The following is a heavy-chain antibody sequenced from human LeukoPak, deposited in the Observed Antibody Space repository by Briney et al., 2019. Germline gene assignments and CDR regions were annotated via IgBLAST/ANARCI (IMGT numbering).Heavy chain of an antibody. D-gene: IGHD2-2*01. Sequence: GGSLRLSCAASGFTFSDYYMSWIRQAPGKGLEWVSYISSSSSYTNYADSVKGRFTISRDNAKNSLYLQMNSLRAEDTAMYHCAQIGHCSSTSSYWTFDYWGQGTLVTVSS. J-gene: IGHJ4*02. CDR3: AQIGHCSSTSSYWTFDY. CDR1: GFTFSDYY. V-gene: IGHV3-11*06. CDR2: ISSSSSYT.